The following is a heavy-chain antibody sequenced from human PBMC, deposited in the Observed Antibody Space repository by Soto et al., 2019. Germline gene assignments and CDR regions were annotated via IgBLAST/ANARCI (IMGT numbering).Heavy chain of an antibody. CDR2: ISSSSSYI. D-gene: IGHD2-2*01. Sequence: EVQLVESGGGLVKPGGSLRLSCAASGFTFSSYSMNWVRQAPGTGLECVSSISSSSSYIYYADSVKGRFTISRDNAKNSLYLQMNSLRAEDTAVYYCARGEDIVVVPAATTFDYWGQGTLVTVSS. J-gene: IGHJ4*02. CDR3: ARGEDIVVVPAATTFDY. V-gene: IGHV3-21*01. CDR1: GFTFSSYS.